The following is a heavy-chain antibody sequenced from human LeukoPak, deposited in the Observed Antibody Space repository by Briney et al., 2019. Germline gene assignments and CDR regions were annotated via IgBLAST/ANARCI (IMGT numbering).Heavy chain of an antibody. D-gene: IGHD4-17*01. CDR2: INPHTGGT. V-gene: IGHV1-2*02. CDR1: GYTFTSYY. Sequence: ASVKVSCKASGYTFTSYYMHWVRQAPGQGLDWMGWINPHTGGTNYAQKFQGRVTMTRDTSISTAYMELSRLTSDDTAVYYCARDKDEYGDSSYYFDYWGQGTLVTVSS. CDR3: ARDKDEYGDSSYYFDY. J-gene: IGHJ4*02.